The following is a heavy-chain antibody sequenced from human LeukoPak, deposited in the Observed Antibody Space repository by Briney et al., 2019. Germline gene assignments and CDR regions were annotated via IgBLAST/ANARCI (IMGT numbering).Heavy chain of an antibody. J-gene: IGHJ1*01. V-gene: IGHV3-30-3*01. CDR2: ISYDGSNK. CDR1: GFTFSNFA. CDR3: ARGLYTGFFHH. Sequence: GGSLRLSCAASGFTFSNFAMHWVRQAPGKGLEWVAVISYDGSNKYYADSVKGRFTISRDSSKNTPYLQMDSLRTEDTAMYYCARGLYTGFFHHWGQGTLVTVSS. D-gene: IGHD5-18*01.